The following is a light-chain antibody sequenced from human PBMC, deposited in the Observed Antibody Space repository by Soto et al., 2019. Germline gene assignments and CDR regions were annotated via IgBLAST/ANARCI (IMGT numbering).Light chain of an antibody. Sequence: QTVVSQEPSFSVSPGETVTLTCGLTSASVLTSYYPSWYQQTPGQAPRTLIYSTNIRSYGVPDRFSGSILGNKAALTITGAQADDESDYYWALYVGSGTVVFGGGTLLTVL. V-gene: IGLV8-61*01. CDR2: STN. CDR1: SASVLTSYY. CDR3: ALYVGSGTVV. J-gene: IGLJ2*01.